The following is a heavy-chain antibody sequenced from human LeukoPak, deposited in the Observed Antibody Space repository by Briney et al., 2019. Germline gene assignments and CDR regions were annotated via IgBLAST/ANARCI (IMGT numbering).Heavy chain of an antibody. D-gene: IGHD3-22*01. J-gene: IGHJ4*02. CDR2: ISANNGKT. CDR1: GYTFTNYG. Sequence: ASVKVSCKASGYTFTNYGFIWVRKAPGQGLECLGWISANNGKTNYAQKVQGRVTMTTDTSTSTAYMELRSLRSDDTAVYYCARSHSGSLRAPFDYWGQGTLVTVSS. CDR3: ARSHSGSLRAPFDY. V-gene: IGHV1-18*04.